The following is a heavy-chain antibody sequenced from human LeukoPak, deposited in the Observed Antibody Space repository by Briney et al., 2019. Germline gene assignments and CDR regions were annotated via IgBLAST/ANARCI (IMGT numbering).Heavy chain of an antibody. CDR3: ARGEGATANFDY. J-gene: IGHJ4*02. V-gene: IGHV4-30-2*01. CDR1: GGSISSGGYS. D-gene: IGHD1-26*01. Sequence: SETVSLTCAVSGGSISSGGYSCSWIRQPPGKGLEWIGYIYRSGSTYYNPSLKSRVTISVDRSKNQFSLKLSSVTAADTAVYYCARGEGATANFDYWGQGTLVTVSS. CDR2: IYRSGST.